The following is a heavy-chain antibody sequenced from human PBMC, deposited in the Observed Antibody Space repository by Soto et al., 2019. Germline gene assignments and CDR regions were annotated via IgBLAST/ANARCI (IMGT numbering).Heavy chain of an antibody. CDR1: GFTVSSNY. CDR3: ARNGDSSDYRGWFDP. CDR2: IYSGGTT. Sequence: EVQLVESGGGLVQPGGSLRLSCAASGFTVSSNYMSWVRQAPGKGLEWVSVIYSGGTTYYADSVKGRFTISRDNSKNTLYLKMNSLRAEDTAVYYGARNGDSSDYRGWFDPWGQGTLVTVSS. V-gene: IGHV3-66*01. J-gene: IGHJ5*02. D-gene: IGHD3-22*01.